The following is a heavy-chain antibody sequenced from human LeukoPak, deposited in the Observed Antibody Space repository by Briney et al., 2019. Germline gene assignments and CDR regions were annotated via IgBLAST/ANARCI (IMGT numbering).Heavy chain of an antibody. Sequence: ASVKVSCKASGYTFTGYYMHWVRQAPGRGLEWVGWINPNSGGTNYAQKFQGRVTMTRDTSISTAYMELSRLRSDDTAVYYCARDQSWFDAFDIWGQGTMVTVSS. J-gene: IGHJ3*02. CDR2: INPNSGGT. CDR1: GYTFTGYY. CDR3: ARDQSWFDAFDI. D-gene: IGHD3-9*01. V-gene: IGHV1-2*02.